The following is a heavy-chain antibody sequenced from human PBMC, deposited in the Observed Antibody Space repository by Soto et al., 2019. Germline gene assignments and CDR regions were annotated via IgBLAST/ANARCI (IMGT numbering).Heavy chain of an antibody. Sequence: PGGSLTLSCAASGFTFSDYYMSWIRQAPGKGLEWVSYISPSSSYTNYAVSVKGRFTISRDNAKNSVYLQMNSLRAEDTAVYYCARNHIAASGTSAYDIWGQGTMVTVSS. V-gene: IGHV3-11*06. CDR2: ISPSSSYT. CDR1: GFTFSDYY. D-gene: IGHD6-13*01. CDR3: ARNHIAASGTSAYDI. J-gene: IGHJ3*02.